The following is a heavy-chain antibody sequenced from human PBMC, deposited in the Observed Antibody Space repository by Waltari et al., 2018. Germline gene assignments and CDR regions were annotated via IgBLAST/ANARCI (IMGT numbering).Heavy chain of an antibody. D-gene: IGHD3-10*01. CDR1: GNGFTGYW. V-gene: IGHV5-51*03. Sequence: EVQLVQSGPEVKKSGESLRISCQVSGNGFTGYWIAWVRQMPGKGLEYMEIIWPDDSDTRYSPSFQGQVIISVDKSIGTAYLQLNTLKASDTAMYYCARPRRGRDAFDVWGPGTMVTVS. J-gene: IGHJ3*01. CDR3: ARPRRGRDAFDV. CDR2: IWPDDSDT.